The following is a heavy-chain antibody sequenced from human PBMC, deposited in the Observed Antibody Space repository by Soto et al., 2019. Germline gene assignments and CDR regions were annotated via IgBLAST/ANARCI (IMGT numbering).Heavy chain of an antibody. CDR3: ARGAEGDHYYYGMDV. CDR1: GGTFSSYA. CDR2: IIPIFGTA. D-gene: IGHD2-21*02. Sequence: ASVKVSCKASGGTFSSYAISWVRQAPGQGLEWMGGIIPIFGTANYAQKFQGRVTITADESTSTAYMELSSLRSEDTAVYYCARGAEGDHYYYGMDVWGQGTTVTVSS. V-gene: IGHV1-69*13. J-gene: IGHJ6*02.